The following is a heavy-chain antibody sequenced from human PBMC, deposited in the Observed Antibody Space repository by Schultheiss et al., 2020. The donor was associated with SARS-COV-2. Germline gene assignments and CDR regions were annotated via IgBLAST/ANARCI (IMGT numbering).Heavy chain of an antibody. CDR1: GDSISSNNW. CDR2: IYYSGST. V-gene: IGHV4-4*02. J-gene: IGHJ6*02. CDR3: ARDFAMVYGLDYYYYGMDV. D-gene: IGHD2-8*01. Sequence: SETLSLTCAVSGDSISSNNWWTWVRQPPGKGLEWIGYIYYSGSTYYNPSLKSRVTISVDTSKNQFSLKLSSVTAADTAVYYCARDFAMVYGLDYYYYGMDVWGQGTTVTVSS.